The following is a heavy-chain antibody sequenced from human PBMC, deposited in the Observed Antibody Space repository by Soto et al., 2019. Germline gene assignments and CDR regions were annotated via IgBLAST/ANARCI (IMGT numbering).Heavy chain of an antibody. Sequence: ASVKVSCKASGYTFTGYYMHWVRQAPGQRLEWMGWINPNSGGTNYAQKFQGRVTMTRDTSISTAYMELSRLRSDDTAVYYCARDATYSSSWFDWFDPWGQGTLVTVSS. CDR3: ARDATYSSSWFDWFDP. J-gene: IGHJ5*02. V-gene: IGHV1-2*02. CDR2: INPNSGGT. D-gene: IGHD6-13*01. CDR1: GYTFTGYY.